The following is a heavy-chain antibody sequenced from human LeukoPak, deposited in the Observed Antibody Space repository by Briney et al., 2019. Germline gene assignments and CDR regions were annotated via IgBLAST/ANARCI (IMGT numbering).Heavy chain of an antibody. CDR1: GFTFGDYS. CDR2: SRMTADGGTQ. J-gene: IGHJ4*02. CDR3: TSGTGAPSY. D-gene: IGHD1-26*01. Sequence: GGSLRLSCTGSGFTFGDYSISWARQAPGKGLEWVGFSRMTADGGTQEYAAAVKGRFIISRDDSKSSAYLQMNSLKSEDTAFYYCTSGTGAPSYWGQGSLVTVSS. V-gene: IGHV3-49*04.